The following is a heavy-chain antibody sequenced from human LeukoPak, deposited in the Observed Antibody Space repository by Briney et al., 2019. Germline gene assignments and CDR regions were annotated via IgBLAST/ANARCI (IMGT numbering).Heavy chain of an antibody. CDR1: GYTFTSYD. J-gene: IGHJ4*02. Sequence: ASVKFSCKASGYTFTSYDINWVRQATGQGLEWMGWMNPNSGNTGYAQKFQGRVTMTRNTSISTAYMELSSLRSEDTAVYYCARVQGIAAAATGYWGQGTLVTVSS. CDR3: ARVQGIAAAATGY. V-gene: IGHV1-8*01. D-gene: IGHD6-13*01. CDR2: MNPNSGNT.